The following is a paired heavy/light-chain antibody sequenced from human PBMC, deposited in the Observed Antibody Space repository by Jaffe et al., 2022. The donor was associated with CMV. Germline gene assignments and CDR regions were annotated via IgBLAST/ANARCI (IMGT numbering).Light chain of an antibody. CDR1: QSISTW. CDR3: QQDNGYSRT. CDR2: KAS. J-gene: IGKJ1*01. Sequence: DIQMTQSPSTLSASVGDRVSITCRASQSISTWLAWYQQKPGKAPRLLIYKASILEIGVPSRFSGSGSGTDFTLTISSLQPDDFATYYCQQDNGYSRTFGQGTKVEIK. V-gene: IGKV1-5*03.
Heavy chain of an antibody. CDR3: ARRYGSVFDY. CDR1: GGSISSNSYY. CDR2: VFYSGNT. D-gene: IGHD3-10*01. J-gene: IGHJ4*02. Sequence: QLQLQESGPGLVKPSETLSLNCTVSGGSISSNSYYWGWIRQPPGKGLEWIGHVFYSGNTYYNTSLESRLTMSVDTSKNQFSLRLNSVTAADTAVYYCARRYGSVFDYWGQGALVTVSS. V-gene: IGHV4-39*01.